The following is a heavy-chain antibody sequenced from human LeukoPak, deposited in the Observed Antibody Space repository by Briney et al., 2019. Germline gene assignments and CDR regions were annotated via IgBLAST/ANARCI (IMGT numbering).Heavy chain of an antibody. V-gene: IGHV4-38-2*02. J-gene: IGHJ4*02. Sequence: SETLSLTCTVSGYSISSGYYWGWIRQPPGKGLEWIGSIYHSGSTYYNPSLKSRVTISVDTSKNQFSLKLSSVTAADTAVYYCARNDDSSGYWYFDYWGQGTLVTVSS. CDR3: ARNDDSSGYWYFDY. CDR1: GYSISSGYY. D-gene: IGHD3-22*01. CDR2: IYHSGST.